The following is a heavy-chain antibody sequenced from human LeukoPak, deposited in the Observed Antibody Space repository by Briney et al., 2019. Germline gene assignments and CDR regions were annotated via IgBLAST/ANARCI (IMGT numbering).Heavy chain of an antibody. V-gene: IGHV4-30-2*01. CDR3: ARGDYGSLDY. CDR1: GGSISSGGYS. D-gene: IGHD4-17*01. J-gene: IGHJ4*02. Sequence: SETLSLTCAVSGGSISSGGYSWSWIRQPPGKGLEWIGYIYHSGSTYYNPSLKSRVAIPVDRPKNQFSLKLSSVTAADTAVYYCARGDYGSLDYWGQGTLVTVSS. CDR2: IYHSGST.